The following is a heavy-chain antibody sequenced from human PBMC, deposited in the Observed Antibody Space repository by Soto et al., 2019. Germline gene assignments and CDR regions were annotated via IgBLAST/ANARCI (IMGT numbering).Heavy chain of an antibody. CDR3: AKNSAATIRVGFDY. V-gene: IGHV3-23*01. J-gene: IGHJ4*02. D-gene: IGHD5-12*01. Sequence: EVQMLESGGGLVQPGGSLTLSCAASGFTFSSYAMNWVRQAPGKGLEWVSTIIGSGVTAYYADSVKGRFTISRDNSKNTLYLHMNSLRAEDTAVYFFAKNSAATIRVGFDYWGQGTLVTVSS. CDR1: GFTFSSYA. CDR2: IIGSGVTA.